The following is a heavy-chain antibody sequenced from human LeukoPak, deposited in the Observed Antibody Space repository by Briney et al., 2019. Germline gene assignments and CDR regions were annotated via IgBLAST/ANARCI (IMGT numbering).Heavy chain of an antibody. J-gene: IGHJ4*02. D-gene: IGHD1-26*01. CDR3: ARYSGSYYGRLSYFDY. CDR1: GFTFSSYA. Sequence: GGSLRLSCAASGFTFSSYAMSWVRQAPGKGLEWVANIKQDGSEKYYVDSVKGRFTISRDNAKNSLYLQMNSLRAEDTAVYYCARYSGSYYGRLSYFDYWGQGTLVTVSS. V-gene: IGHV3-7*01. CDR2: IKQDGSEK.